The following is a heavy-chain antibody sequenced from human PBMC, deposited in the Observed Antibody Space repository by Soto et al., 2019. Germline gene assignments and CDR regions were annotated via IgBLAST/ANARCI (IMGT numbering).Heavy chain of an antibody. J-gene: IGHJ4*02. Sequence: ASVKVSCKSTGYTFTSYYIHWVRQAPGQGLEWVAMINPGGGRTKNAQMFQGRVTLTRDTSAGTVDMELSSLTSDDTAVYYCARGPSCGGDCYLLDYWCQGSVFTGSS. CDR1: GYTFTSYY. CDR2: INPGGGRT. CDR3: ARGPSCGGDCYLLDY. V-gene: IGHV1-46*01. D-gene: IGHD2-21*02.